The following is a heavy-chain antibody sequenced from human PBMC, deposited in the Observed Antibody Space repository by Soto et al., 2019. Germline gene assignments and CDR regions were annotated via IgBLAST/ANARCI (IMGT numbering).Heavy chain of an antibody. CDR2: ISPYNGNT. CDR1: GYSFDSYG. V-gene: IGHV1-18*01. D-gene: IGHD2-2*01. Sequence: QVLLVQSGGEVKKPGASVKVSCKASGYSFDSYGISWLRQAPGQGLEWMGWISPYNGNTRIPQKLRGRVTMTTDTSTHTAFLEVTSLTSDDPAVYYCARDYSLWTGYAEPWGQGSLVTVSS. CDR3: ARDYSLWTGYAEP. J-gene: IGHJ5*02.